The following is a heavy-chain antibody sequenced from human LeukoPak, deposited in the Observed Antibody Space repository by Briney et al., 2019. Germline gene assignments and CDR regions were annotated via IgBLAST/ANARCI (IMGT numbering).Heavy chain of an antibody. CDR3: ARTVTAVAGQDI. V-gene: IGHV3-30*19. J-gene: IGHJ3*02. CDR2: IWYDGSNK. D-gene: IGHD6-19*01. Sequence: SGGSLRLSCAASGFTFSSYGMHWVRQAPGKGLEWVAVIWYDGSNKYYADSVKGRFTISRHNSKNTLYLQMNSLRAEDTAVYYCARTVTAVAGQDIWGQGTMVTVSS. CDR1: GFTFSSYG.